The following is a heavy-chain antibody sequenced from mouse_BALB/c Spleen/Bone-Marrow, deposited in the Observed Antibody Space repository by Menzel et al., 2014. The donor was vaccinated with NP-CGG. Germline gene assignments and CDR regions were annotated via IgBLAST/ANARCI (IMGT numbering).Heavy chain of an antibody. CDR2: ISSGGGYT. Sequence: EVQLQQSGGDLVKPGGSLKLSCAASGFTFSTYGMSWVRQTPDKRLEWVATISSGGGYTYYPDSVKGRFTISRDNAKNTLCLQMSRLKSEDTAMYYCARHSDYDYFDYWGQGTTLTVSS. CDR1: GFTFSTYG. D-gene: IGHD2-4*01. CDR3: ARHSDYDYFDY. J-gene: IGHJ2*01. V-gene: IGHV5-6*01.